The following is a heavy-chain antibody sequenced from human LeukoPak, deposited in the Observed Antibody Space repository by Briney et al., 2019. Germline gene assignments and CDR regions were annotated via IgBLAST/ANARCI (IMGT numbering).Heavy chain of an antibody. Sequence: GGSLRLSCAASGFTLSSYAMHWVRQAPGNGLEWVAVISYDGSNKYYADSVKGRFTISRDNSKNTLYLQMNSLRAEDTAVYYCARDELYGDYEDAFDIWGQGTMVTVSS. CDR2: ISYDGSNK. V-gene: IGHV3-30-3*01. D-gene: IGHD4-17*01. CDR3: ARDELYGDYEDAFDI. J-gene: IGHJ3*02. CDR1: GFTLSSYA.